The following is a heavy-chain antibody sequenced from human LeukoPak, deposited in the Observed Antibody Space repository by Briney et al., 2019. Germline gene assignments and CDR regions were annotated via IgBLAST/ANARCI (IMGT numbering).Heavy chain of an antibody. CDR3: AIDPFYYYDSSGYTGR. D-gene: IGHD3-22*01. CDR1: GYTFTSYG. Sequence: ASAKVSCKASGYTFTSYGISWVRQAPGQGLEWMGWINPNSGGTNYAQKFQGRVTMTRDTSISTAYMELSRLRSDDTAVYYCAIDPFYYYDSSGYTGRWGQGTLVTVSS. CDR2: INPNSGGT. J-gene: IGHJ4*02. V-gene: IGHV1-2*02.